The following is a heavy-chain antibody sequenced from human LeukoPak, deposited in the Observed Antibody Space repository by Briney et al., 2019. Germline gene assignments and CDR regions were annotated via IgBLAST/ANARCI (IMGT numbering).Heavy chain of an antibody. CDR3: ARFYGAPGAFDY. V-gene: IGHV3-21*01. D-gene: IGHD3-10*01. CDR1: GFTFSSYS. J-gene: IGHJ4*02. Sequence: GGSLRLSCAASGFTFSSYSMNWVRQAPGKGLEWVSSISSSSSYIYYADAVKGRFTISRDNAKNSLYLQMNSLRAEDTAVYYCARFYGAPGAFDYWGQGTLVTVSS. CDR2: ISSSSSYI.